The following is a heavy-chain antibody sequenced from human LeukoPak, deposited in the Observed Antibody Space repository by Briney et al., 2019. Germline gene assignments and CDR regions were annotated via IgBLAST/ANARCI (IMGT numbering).Heavy chain of an antibody. Sequence: ASVKVSCKASGYTFTGYYMHWVRQAPGQGLEWMGIINPSGGSTSYAQKFQGRVTMTRDMSTSTVYMELSSLRSEDTAVYYCARTLWFGELGGDWGQGTLVTVSS. J-gene: IGHJ4*02. CDR3: ARTLWFGELGGD. CDR1: GYTFTGYY. D-gene: IGHD3-10*01. V-gene: IGHV1-46*01. CDR2: INPSGGST.